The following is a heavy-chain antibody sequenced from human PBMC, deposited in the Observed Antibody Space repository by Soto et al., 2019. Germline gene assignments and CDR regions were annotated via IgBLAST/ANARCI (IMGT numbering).Heavy chain of an antibody. Sequence: QVQLVESGGGVVQPGKSLRLSCVASGFNFSNSAMHWVRQAPGEGLEWVAVISNDGNNQYHASSVQGRFTISRENSKSTLFLQMNSLRTEDGAVYYCARGRGKVGTTVEDYWGQGTLVTVSS. V-gene: IGHV3-30-3*01. J-gene: IGHJ4*02. CDR2: ISNDGNNQ. CDR1: GFNFSNSA. D-gene: IGHD4-17*01. CDR3: ARGRGKVGTTVEDY.